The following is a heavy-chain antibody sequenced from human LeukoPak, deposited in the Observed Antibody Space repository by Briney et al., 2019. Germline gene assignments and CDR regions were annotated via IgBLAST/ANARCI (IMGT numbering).Heavy chain of an antibody. V-gene: IGHV4-34*01. D-gene: IGHD2-2*01. Sequence: SETLSLTCAVYGGSFSGYYWSWIRQPPRKGLEWIGEINHSGSTNYNPSLKSRVTISVDTSKNQFSLKLRSVTAADTAVYYCARATTHIVVVPAASNLDHYYYMDVWGKGTTVTVSS. CDR1: GGSFSGYY. CDR3: ARATTHIVVVPAASNLDHYYYMDV. J-gene: IGHJ6*03. CDR2: INHSGST.